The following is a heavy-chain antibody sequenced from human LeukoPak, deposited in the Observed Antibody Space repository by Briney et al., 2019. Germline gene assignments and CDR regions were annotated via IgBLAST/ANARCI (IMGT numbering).Heavy chain of an antibody. V-gene: IGHV4-34*01. CDR3: ARLNYSNYVGYYYYMDV. CDR1: GGSFSGYY. Sequence: DPSETLSLTCAVYGGSFSGYYWSWIRQPPGKGLEWIGEINHSGSTNYNPSLKSRVTISVDTSKNQFSLKLSSVTAADTAVYYCARLNYSNYVGYYYYMDVWGKGTTVTVSS. CDR2: INHSGST. J-gene: IGHJ6*03. D-gene: IGHD4-11*01.